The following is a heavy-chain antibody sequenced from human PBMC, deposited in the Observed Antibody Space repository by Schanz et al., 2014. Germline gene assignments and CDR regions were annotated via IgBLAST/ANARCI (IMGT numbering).Heavy chain of an antibody. D-gene: IGHD6-13*01. Sequence: EVQLAESGGGLVQPGRSLRLSCAASGFTFTNYAMAWVRQAPGKGPEWVANIKHDGSVKDYVDSVEGRFTISRDNAKRSLFLQMNSLRVEDTAVYFCVSQTGSPNYWGQGTLVTVSS. CDR1: GFTFTNYA. V-gene: IGHV3-7*02. CDR3: VSQTGSPNY. CDR2: IKHDGSVK. J-gene: IGHJ4*02.